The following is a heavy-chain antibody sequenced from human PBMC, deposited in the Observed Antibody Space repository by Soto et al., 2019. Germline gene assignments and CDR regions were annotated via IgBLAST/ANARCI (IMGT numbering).Heavy chain of an antibody. J-gene: IGHJ4*02. CDR3: AGHFSMVVVAPGY. CDR1: GYTFTSYA. V-gene: IGHV1-3*01. CDR2: INAGNSDT. D-gene: IGHD3-22*01. Sequence: ASVKVSCKASGYTFTSYAMDWVRQAPGQRLEWMGWINAGNSDTTYSQKFQGRVTITSDTSASTAYMELTSLRSEDTAVYYCAGHFSMVVVAPGYSGQRTLVTVSS.